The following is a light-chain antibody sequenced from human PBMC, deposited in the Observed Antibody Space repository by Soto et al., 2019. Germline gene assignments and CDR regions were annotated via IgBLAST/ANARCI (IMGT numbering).Light chain of an antibody. CDR2: EDS. V-gene: IGLV2-8*01. CDR1: SSDVGGYNL. J-gene: IGLJ1*01. CDR3: SSYVSGNNFV. Sequence: QSALTQPASVSGSPGQSITISCTGTSSDVGGYNLVSWYQHHPGKAPKLIIYEDSYRPSGVPDRFSGSKSSNTASLTVSGLQAEDEADYYCSSYVSGNNFVFGTGTKLTVL.